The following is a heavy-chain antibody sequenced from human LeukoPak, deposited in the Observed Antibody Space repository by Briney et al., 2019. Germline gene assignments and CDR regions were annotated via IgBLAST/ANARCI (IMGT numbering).Heavy chain of an antibody. Sequence: GASVKVSCKASGYTFTSYAMHWVRQAPGQRLEWMGWINAGNGNTKYSQKFQGRVAITRDTSASTAYMELSSLRSEDTAVYYCATATTLAVADEDYWGQGTLVTVSS. CDR1: GYTFTSYA. V-gene: IGHV1-3*01. J-gene: IGHJ4*02. CDR3: ATATTLAVADEDY. D-gene: IGHD6-19*01. CDR2: INAGNGNT.